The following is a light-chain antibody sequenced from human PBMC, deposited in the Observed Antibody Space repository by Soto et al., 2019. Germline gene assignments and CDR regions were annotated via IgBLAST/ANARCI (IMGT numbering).Light chain of an antibody. CDR2: GAS. CDR1: QSVSSDY. CDR3: QQYDDSET. V-gene: IGKV3-20*01. J-gene: IGKJ1*01. Sequence: EIVLTQSPDTLSLSPGERATLSCRASQSVSSDYLAWYQQKPGQAPRLLIYGASNRATGVPDRFSGSGSGTDFTLTISTLEPEDFAVYYCQQYDDSETFGQGTKVEIK.